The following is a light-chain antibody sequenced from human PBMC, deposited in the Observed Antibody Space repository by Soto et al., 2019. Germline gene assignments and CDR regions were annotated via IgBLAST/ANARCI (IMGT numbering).Light chain of an antibody. Sequence: QAVLTQSPSASASLGASVKLTCTLSSGYSTYAIAWHQQQSGKGPRFLMKINYDGTHSKGDGFYDRFSGSSSGAERHLTIYRLQSEDEADYYCQSLGTGIQVFGGGTKLTVL. J-gene: IGLJ3*02. CDR3: QSLGTGIQV. V-gene: IGLV4-69*01. CDR1: SGYSTYA. CDR2: INYDGTH.